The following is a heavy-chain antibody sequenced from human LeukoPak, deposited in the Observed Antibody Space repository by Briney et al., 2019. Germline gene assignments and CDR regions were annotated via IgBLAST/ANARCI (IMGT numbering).Heavy chain of an antibody. CDR2: ISWNSGSI. CDR1: GFTFDDYA. D-gene: IGHD3-10*01. J-gene: IGHJ5*02. V-gene: IGHV3-9*01. Sequence: GGSLRLSCAASGFTFDDYAMHWVRQAPGKGLEWVSGISWNSGSIGYADSVKGRFSISRDNSKNTLYLQMNSLRAEDTAVYYCATRGYITMVRRFDPWGQGTLVTVSS. CDR3: ATRGYITMVRRFDP.